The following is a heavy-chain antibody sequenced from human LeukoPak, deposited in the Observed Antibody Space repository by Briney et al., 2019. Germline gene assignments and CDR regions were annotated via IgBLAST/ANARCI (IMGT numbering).Heavy chain of an antibody. Sequence: GGSLRLSCAASGFTFSSYAMHWVRQAPGKGLEWVAVISYDGSNKYYADSVKGRFTISRDNPKNTLYLQMNSLRAEDTAVYYCAREEAPWGQGTLVTVSS. J-gene: IGHJ5*02. CDR3: AREEAP. CDR2: ISYDGSNK. CDR1: GFTFSSYA. V-gene: IGHV3-30-3*01.